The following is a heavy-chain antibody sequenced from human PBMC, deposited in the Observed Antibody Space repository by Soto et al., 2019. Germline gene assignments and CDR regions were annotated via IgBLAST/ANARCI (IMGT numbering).Heavy chain of an antibody. Sequence: GASVKVSSKVSGYTLTELSLHWVRQAPGKGLEWMGGFDPEDGETIYAQKFQGRVTMTEDTSTDTAYMELSSLRSEDTAVYYCATDLAPRIGYCSGGSCQNFWGQGTMVTVSS. CDR3: ATDLAPRIGYCSGGSCQNF. CDR1: GYTLTELS. CDR2: FDPEDGET. J-gene: IGHJ3*01. V-gene: IGHV1-24*01. D-gene: IGHD2-15*01.